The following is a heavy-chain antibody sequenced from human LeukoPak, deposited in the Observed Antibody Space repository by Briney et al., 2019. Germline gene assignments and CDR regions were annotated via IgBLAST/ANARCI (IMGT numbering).Heavy chain of an antibody. D-gene: IGHD6-13*01. CDR1: GYSFTTYW. J-gene: IGHJ3*02. Sequence: GESLKISCKGSGYSFTTYWIGWVRQMPGKGLEWMGIIYPGDSDTRYSPSFQGQVTISADKSISTAYLQWSSLKASDTAMYYCARQAPYSSSRTNAFDIWGQGTMVTVSS. CDR3: ARQAPYSSSRTNAFDI. CDR2: IYPGDSDT. V-gene: IGHV5-51*01.